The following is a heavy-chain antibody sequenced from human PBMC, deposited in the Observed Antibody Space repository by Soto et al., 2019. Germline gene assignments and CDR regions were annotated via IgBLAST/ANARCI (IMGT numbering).Heavy chain of an antibody. Sequence: QLQLQESGPGLVKPSETLSLTCTVSGGSISSSSYYWGWIRQPPGKGLEWIGSIYYSGSTYYNPSLKSRVTISVDTSKNQFSLKLSSVTAADTAVYYCARHGYYGSGVFDYWGQGTLVTVSS. CDR3: ARHGYYGSGVFDY. J-gene: IGHJ4*02. V-gene: IGHV4-39*01. CDR2: IYYSGST. D-gene: IGHD3-10*01. CDR1: GGSISSSSYY.